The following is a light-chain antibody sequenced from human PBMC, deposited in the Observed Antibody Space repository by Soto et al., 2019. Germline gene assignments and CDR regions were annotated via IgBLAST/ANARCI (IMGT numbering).Light chain of an antibody. CDR3: QHYNNWPPWT. V-gene: IGKV3-15*01. J-gene: IGKJ1*01. CDR1: QSISSN. CDR2: AAS. Sequence: EIVMTQSPATLSVSPGEGATLSCRASQSISSNLAWYQQKPGQSPRLLIYAASTRATGIPARFSGSGSGTEFNLTIISLQSEEYAVYYCQHYNNWPPWTFGQGTKVEIK.